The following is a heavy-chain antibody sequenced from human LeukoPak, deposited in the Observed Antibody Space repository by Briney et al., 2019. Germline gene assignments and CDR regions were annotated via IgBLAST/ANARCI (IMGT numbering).Heavy chain of an antibody. D-gene: IGHD4/OR15-4a*01. CDR2: IKQDGSEK. CDR1: GFTFSSYW. V-gene: IGHV3-7*02. CDR3: ARGPSANSLS. Sequence: GGSLRLSCAASGFTFSSYWMSWGRQAPGKGLEWVANIKQDGSEKYYVDSVKGRFTISRDNAKNTLYLQMNSLRGEDTAVYYCARGPSANSLSWGQGTLVTVSS. J-gene: IGHJ5*02.